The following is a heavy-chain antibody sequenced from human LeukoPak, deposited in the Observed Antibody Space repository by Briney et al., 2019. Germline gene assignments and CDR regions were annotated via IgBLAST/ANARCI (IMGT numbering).Heavy chain of an antibody. V-gene: IGHV3-23*01. CDR2: LGRTGEYK. Sequence: GGSLRLSCAASGFSFSSYWMSWVRQVPGKGLEWVLGLGRTGEYKYYADSVKGRFTISRDNSKDMVFLQMNSLRAEDTAIYYCVKDRPCGTCMPMDAWGQGTTV. J-gene: IGHJ6*02. CDR3: VKDRPCGTCMPMDA. D-gene: IGHD2-2*01. CDR1: GFSFSSYW.